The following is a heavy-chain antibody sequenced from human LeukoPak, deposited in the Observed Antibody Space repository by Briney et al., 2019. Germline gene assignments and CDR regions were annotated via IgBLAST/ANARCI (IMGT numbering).Heavy chain of an antibody. Sequence: GASVTVSCKASGYTFTSYGISWVRQAPGQGLEWMGWISAYNGNTNYAQKLQGRVTMTTDTSTSTAYMELRSLRSDDTAVYYCARDRGIVVVPAAMEFDPWGQGTLVTVSS. V-gene: IGHV1-18*01. CDR3: ARDRGIVVVPAAMEFDP. J-gene: IGHJ5*02. CDR2: ISAYNGNT. CDR1: GYTFTSYG. D-gene: IGHD2-2*01.